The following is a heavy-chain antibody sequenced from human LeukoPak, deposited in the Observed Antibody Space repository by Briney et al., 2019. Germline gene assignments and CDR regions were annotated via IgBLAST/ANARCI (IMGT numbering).Heavy chain of an antibody. J-gene: IGHJ4*02. CDR1: GFTLSDFY. V-gene: IGHV3-11*01. D-gene: IGHD6-13*01. Sequence: GGSLRLSCAASGFTLSDFYMSWIRPAPGKGLEWVSYISSSGRTIYYADSVEGRFTISRDNGKNSLFLQMNSLRAEDTAVYYCARRDSSSWYGVDYWGQGTLVTVSS. CDR3: ARRDSSSWYGVDY. CDR2: ISSSGRTI.